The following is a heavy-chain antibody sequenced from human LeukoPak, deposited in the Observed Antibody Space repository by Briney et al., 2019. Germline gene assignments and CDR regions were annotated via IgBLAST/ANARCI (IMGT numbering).Heavy chain of an antibody. J-gene: IGHJ6*02. D-gene: IGHD4-17*01. CDR1: GYTFTSYG. CDR2: ISAYNGNT. Sequence: VASVKVSCKASGYTFTSYGISWVRQAPGQGLEWMGWISAYNGNTNYAQKLQGRVTMTTDTSTSTAYMVLRSLRSDDTAVYYCARRTTVTTLYYYYGMDVWGQGTTVTVSS. V-gene: IGHV1-18*01. CDR3: ARRTTVTTLYYYYGMDV.